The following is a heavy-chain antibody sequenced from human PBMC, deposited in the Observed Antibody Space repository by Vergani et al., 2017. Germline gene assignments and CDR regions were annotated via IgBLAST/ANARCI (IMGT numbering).Heavy chain of an antibody. J-gene: IGHJ6*03. CDR2: ISAYNGNT. CDR3: ARSKFGSSPSYYYYMDV. V-gene: IGHV1-18*01. Sequence: QVQLVQSGAEVKKPGASVKVSCKASGYTFTSYGISWVRQAPGQGLEWMGWISAYNGNTNYAQKLQGRVTMTTDTSTSTAYMELSSLRSEDTAVYYCARSKFGSSPSYYYYMDVWGKGTTVTVSS. D-gene: IGHD6-6*01. CDR1: GYTFTSYG.